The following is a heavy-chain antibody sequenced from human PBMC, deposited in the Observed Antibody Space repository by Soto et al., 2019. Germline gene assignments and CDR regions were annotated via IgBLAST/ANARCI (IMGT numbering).Heavy chain of an antibody. V-gene: IGHV1-18*01. D-gene: IGHD2-15*01. CDR3: ARALTIVPATHPRLENYGMDV. CDR2: VSPYNGHT. J-gene: IGHJ6*02. Sequence: QVQLVQSAAEVKNPGASVKVSCKASGYSFTSYGISWVRRAPGQGLEWMGWVSPYNGHTQFAQRFQGRVTMTTDTSTKMAYMELRTLRSDDTAHYYCARALTIVPATHPRLENYGMDVWGQGTTVIVSS. CDR1: GYSFTSYG.